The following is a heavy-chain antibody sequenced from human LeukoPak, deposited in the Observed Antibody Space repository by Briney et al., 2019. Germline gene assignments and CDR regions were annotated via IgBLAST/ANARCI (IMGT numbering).Heavy chain of an antibody. V-gene: IGHV3-74*01. J-gene: IGHJ4*02. CDR3: ARRVNYYDSSGYYYVRYFDS. CDR2: INTDGSSL. Sequence: GGSLRLSCAASGFTFSSYWMYWVRQAPGKGPVWVARINTDGSSLNYADSVKGRFTISRDNAKNTLYLQMNSLGAEDTAVYYCARRVNYYDSSGYYYVRYFDSWGQGTLVAVSS. D-gene: IGHD3-22*01. CDR1: GFTFSSYW.